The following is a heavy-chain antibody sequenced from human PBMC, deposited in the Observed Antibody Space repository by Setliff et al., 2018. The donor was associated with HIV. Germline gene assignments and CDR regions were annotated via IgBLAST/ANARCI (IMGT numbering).Heavy chain of an antibody. Sequence: SETLSLTCAVSGASIISSNWWSWVRQPPGKGLEWIGEIYHSGSTYYNPSLKSRVTISVDTSENQFSLKLSSVTAADTAVYYCARHPPPEVRGDVTDYWGQGTLVTVSS. CDR2: IYHSGST. D-gene: IGHD3-10*01. V-gene: IGHV4-4*02. CDR3: ARHPPPEVRGDVTDY. CDR1: GASIISSNW. J-gene: IGHJ4*02.